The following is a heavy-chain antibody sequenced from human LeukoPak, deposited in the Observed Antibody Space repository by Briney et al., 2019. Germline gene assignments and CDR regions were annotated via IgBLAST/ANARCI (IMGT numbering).Heavy chain of an antibody. CDR2: INPNSGGT. V-gene: IGHV1-2*02. D-gene: IGHD6-19*01. Sequence: WASVKVSCKASGYTFTGYYMHWVRQAPGQGLEWMGWINPNSGGTNYAQKLQGRVTMTTDTSTSTAYMELRSLRSDDTAVYYCARMYSSGWYLRPYYMDVWGKGTTVTVSS. CDR3: ARMYSSGWYLRPYYMDV. J-gene: IGHJ6*03. CDR1: GYTFTGYY.